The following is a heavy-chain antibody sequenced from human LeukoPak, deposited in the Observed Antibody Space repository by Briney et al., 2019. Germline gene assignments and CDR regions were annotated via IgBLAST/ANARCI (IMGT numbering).Heavy chain of an antibody. Sequence: PGGSLRLSCAASGFXFSSYAMHWVRQAPGKGLEWVAVISYDGTSKYYVDSVKGRFTLSRDNSKNTLYLQMNSLRAEDTAVYYCSRGGTSNWYGYFQHWGQGTLVTVSS. CDR1: GFXFSSYA. V-gene: IGHV3-30-3*01. CDR2: ISYDGTSK. D-gene: IGHD6-13*01. J-gene: IGHJ1*01. CDR3: SRGGTSNWYGYFQH.